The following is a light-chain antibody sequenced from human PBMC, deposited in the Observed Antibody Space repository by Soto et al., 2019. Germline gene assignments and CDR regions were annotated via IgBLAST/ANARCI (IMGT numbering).Light chain of an antibody. V-gene: IGKV1-33*01. CDR2: VAS. CDR1: QDSSNS. CDR3: QQYAHLPIT. Sequence: DIQMTQSPSSLSASVGDRVTITCQASQDSSNSLNWYQQKPGKAPKLLIYVASNLEAGVPSRFCGGGSGTDFIFIISSLQPEDIATYYCQQYAHLPITFGQGTRLEIK. J-gene: IGKJ5*01.